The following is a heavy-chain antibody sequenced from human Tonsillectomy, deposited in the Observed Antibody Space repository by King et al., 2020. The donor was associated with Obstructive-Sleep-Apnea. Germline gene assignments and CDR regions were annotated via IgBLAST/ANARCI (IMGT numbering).Heavy chain of an antibody. CDR1: GYTFTSYY. D-gene: IGHD3-22*01. Sequence: QLVQSGAEVKKPGASVKVSCKASGYTFTSYYMHWVRQAPGQGLEWMGIINPSGGSTSYAQKFQGRVTMTRDTSTSTVYMELSSLRSEDTAVYYCARVRRGGYYDSSGYSSFDYWGQGTLVTVSS. CDR2: INPSGGST. CDR3: ARVRRGGYYDSSGYSSFDY. V-gene: IGHV1-46*01. J-gene: IGHJ4*02.